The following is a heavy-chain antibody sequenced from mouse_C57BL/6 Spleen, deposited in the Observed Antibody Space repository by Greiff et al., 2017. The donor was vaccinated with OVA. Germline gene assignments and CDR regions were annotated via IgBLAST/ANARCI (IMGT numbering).Heavy chain of an antibody. V-gene: IGHV1-55*01. D-gene: IGHD1-1*01. CDR3: ARSGDYGSRLYAMDY. J-gene: IGHJ4*01. CDR1: GYTFTSYW. Sequence: QVQLQQPGAELVKPGASVKMSCKASGYTFTSYWITWVKQRPGQGLEWIGDIYPGSGSTNYNEKFKSKATLTVDTSSSTAYMQLSSLTSEDSAVYYCARSGDYGSRLYAMDYWGQGTSVTVSS. CDR2: IYPGSGST.